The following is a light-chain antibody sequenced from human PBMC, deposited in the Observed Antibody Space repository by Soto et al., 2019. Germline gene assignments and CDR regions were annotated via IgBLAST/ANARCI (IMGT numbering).Light chain of an antibody. CDR1: SSDVGAYNY. CDR2: EVT. Sequence: QSALTQPPSASGSPGQSVTISCTGTSSDVGAYNYVSWYQQHAGKAPKLVIYEVTKRPSGVPDRFSGSKSDNTASLTVSGLQAEDEADYYCSSFASSNTWVFGGGTKLTV. J-gene: IGLJ3*02. V-gene: IGLV2-8*01. CDR3: SSFASSNTWV.